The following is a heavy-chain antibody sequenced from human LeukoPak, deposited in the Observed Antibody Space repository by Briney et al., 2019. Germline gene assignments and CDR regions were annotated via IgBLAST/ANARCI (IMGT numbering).Heavy chain of an antibody. CDR3: ARGANGSMRYCSSTSCYVYYFDY. D-gene: IGHD2-2*01. CDR1: GYTFTGYY. V-gene: IGHV1-2*04. Sequence: GASVKVSCKASGYTFTGYYMHWVRQAPGQGLEWMGWINPNGGGTNYAQKFRGWVTMTRDTSISTAYMELSRLRSDDTAVYYCARGANGSMRYCSSTSCYVYYFDYWGQGTLVTVSS. J-gene: IGHJ4*02. CDR2: INPNGGGT.